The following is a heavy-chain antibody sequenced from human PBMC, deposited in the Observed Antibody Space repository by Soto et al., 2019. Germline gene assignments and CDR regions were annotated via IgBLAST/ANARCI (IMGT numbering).Heavy chain of an antibody. CDR1: GYTFTGYY. CDR3: ARWASSTSLMRTYYFDY. CDR2: INPSSGGT. Sequence: ASVKVSCKASGYTFTGYYMHWVRQAPGQGLEWMGWINPSSGGTNYAQKFQGRVTMTRDTSISTAYMELSRLRSDGTAVYYCARWASSTSLMRTYYFDYWGQGTLVTVSS. V-gene: IGHV1-2*02. D-gene: IGHD2-2*01. J-gene: IGHJ4*02.